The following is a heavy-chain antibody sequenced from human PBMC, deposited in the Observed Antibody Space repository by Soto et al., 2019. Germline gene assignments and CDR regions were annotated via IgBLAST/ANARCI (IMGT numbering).Heavy chain of an antibody. V-gene: IGHV3-74*01. CDR1: GFTFRTYW. CDR2: INSDGSVT. J-gene: IGHJ6*03. CDR3: VRETTYGDYYYYYMDV. Sequence: EVQLVESGGGLVQPGGSLRLSCAASGFTFRTYWIYWVRQAPGKGLVWVSRINSDGSVTTYADSVKGRFTVSRDNAKNTVYLQMNSPRAEDTAVYYCVRETTYGDYYYYYMDVWGKGTTVTVSS. D-gene: IGHD4-17*01.